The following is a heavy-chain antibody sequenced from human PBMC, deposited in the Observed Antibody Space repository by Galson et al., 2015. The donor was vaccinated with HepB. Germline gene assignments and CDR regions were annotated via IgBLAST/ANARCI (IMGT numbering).Heavy chain of an antibody. J-gene: IGHJ5*02. CDR1: GFTLHTYA. V-gene: IGHV3-30-3*01. CDR2: ISAGGGKK. D-gene: IGHD3-16*01. Sequence: SLRLSCAVSGFTLHTYALAWVRQAPGKGLEWVSIISAGGGKKLYAAPVQGRFTISEDTSKNTVSLEMNTVRLDDTAIYYCARVKYAYDAHWFDPWGQGTLVTVSS. CDR3: ARVKYAYDAHWFDP.